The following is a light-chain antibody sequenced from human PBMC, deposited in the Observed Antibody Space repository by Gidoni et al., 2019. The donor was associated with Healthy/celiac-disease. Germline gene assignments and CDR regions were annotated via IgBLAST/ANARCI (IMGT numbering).Light chain of an antibody. V-gene: IGKV3-11*01. Sequence: EIVLTQSPATLSLSPGERATLSCRASQSVSSYLAWSQQKPGQAPRLLIYDASNRATGIPARFSGSGSGTDFTLTISSLEPEDFAVYYCQQRSSWYTFGQGTKLEIK. J-gene: IGKJ2*01. CDR1: QSVSSY. CDR3: QQRSSWYT. CDR2: DAS.